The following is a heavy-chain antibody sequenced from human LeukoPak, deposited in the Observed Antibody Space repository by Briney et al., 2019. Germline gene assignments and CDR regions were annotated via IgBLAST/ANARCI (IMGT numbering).Heavy chain of an antibody. Sequence: GGSLRLSCAASGFTFSSCSMNWVRQAPGKGLEWVSSISSSSSYIYYADSVKGRFTISRDNAKNSLYLQMNSLRAEDTAVYYCARAQVVRNAFDIWGQGTMVTVSS. CDR2: ISSSSSYI. J-gene: IGHJ3*02. CDR3: ARAQVVRNAFDI. D-gene: IGHD3-22*01. V-gene: IGHV3-21*01. CDR1: GFTFSSCS.